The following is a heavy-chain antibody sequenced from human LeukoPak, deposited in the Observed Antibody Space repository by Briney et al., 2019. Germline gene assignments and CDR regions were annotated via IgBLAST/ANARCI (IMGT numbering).Heavy chain of an antibody. CDR3: ARVVDILTGYYRAGGGIYYFDY. V-gene: IGHV1-18*01. CDR1: GYTFSSYG. J-gene: IGHJ4*02. Sequence: ASVKVSCKASGYTFSSYGISWVRQAPGQGLEWMGWISAYNGNTNYAQNLQGRVTMTTDTSTSTAYMELRSLRSDDTAVYYCARVVDILTGYYRAGGGIYYFDYWGQGTLVTVSS. CDR2: ISAYNGNT. D-gene: IGHD3-9*01.